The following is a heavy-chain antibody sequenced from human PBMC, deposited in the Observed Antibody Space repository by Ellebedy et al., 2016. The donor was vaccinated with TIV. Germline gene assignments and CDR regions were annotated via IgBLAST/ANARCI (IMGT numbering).Heavy chain of an antibody. V-gene: IGHV3-7*03. Sequence: GGSLRLSCAASGFTFNSYWMSWVRQAPGKGLEWVANINQDGSRIYYVDSVKGRFTISRDNAENSLFLRMNTLRVEDTAVYHCARDGAYGDYSPGYYGMDVWGQGTTVTVSS. CDR2: INQDGSRI. J-gene: IGHJ6*02. CDR3: ARDGAYGDYSPGYYGMDV. CDR1: GFTFNSYW. D-gene: IGHD3-22*01.